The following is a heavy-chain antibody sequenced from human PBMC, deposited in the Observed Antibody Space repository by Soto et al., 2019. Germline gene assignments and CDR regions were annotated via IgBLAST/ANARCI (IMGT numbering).Heavy chain of an antibody. Sequence: SETLPLTCTVSGGSISSHYWSWIRQPPGKRLEWIGYVHNSGSTNYNPSLKSRVTISVDTSRNQFSLKLSSVTAADTAVYYCARRPGFGHAFDIWGQGTMVTVSS. V-gene: IGHV4-59*08. D-gene: IGHD3-10*01. CDR2: VHNSGST. CDR3: ARRPGFGHAFDI. J-gene: IGHJ3*02. CDR1: GGSISSHY.